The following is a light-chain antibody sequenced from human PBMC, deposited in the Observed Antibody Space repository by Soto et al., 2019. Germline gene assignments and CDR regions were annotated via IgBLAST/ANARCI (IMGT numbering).Light chain of an antibody. Sequence: DIQMTQSPSSLSASVGDRVTITCQASQDISNYLNWYQQKPEKAPKLLIYDASNLETGVKSRFSGSGSGTDFTFTISSLQPEDIATYYCQQYDNLPRTFGQGTTVEIK. CDR1: QDISNY. CDR2: DAS. J-gene: IGKJ1*01. CDR3: QQYDNLPRT. V-gene: IGKV1-33*01.